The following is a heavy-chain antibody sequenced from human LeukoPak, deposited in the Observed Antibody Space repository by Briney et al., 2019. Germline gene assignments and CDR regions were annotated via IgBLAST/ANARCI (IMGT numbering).Heavy chain of an antibody. D-gene: IGHD6-6*01. CDR3: ARTGIAARPTVWFDP. CDR1: GFTFSSYW. CDR2: INSDGSST. Sequence: GGSLRLSCAASGFTFSSYWMHWVRQAPGKGLVWVSHINSDGSSTNYADSVKGRFTISRDNAKNTLYLQMNSLRAEDTAVYYCARTGIAARPTVWFDPWAREPWSPSPQ. J-gene: IGHJ5*02. V-gene: IGHV3-74*01.